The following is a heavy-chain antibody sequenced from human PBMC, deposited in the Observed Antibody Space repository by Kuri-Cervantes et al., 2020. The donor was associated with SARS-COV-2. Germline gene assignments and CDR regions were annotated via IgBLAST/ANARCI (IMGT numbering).Heavy chain of an antibody. CDR3: ARGLVVVPAAVDAFDI. CDR1: GGSISSYY. D-gene: IGHD2-2*01. J-gene: IGHJ3*02. V-gene: IGHV4-59*01. CDR2: IYYSGST. Sequence: GSLRLSCTVSGGSISSYYWSWIRQPPGKGLEWIGYIYYSGSTNYNPSLKSRVTISVDTSKNQFSLKLSSVTAADTAVYYCARGLVVVPAAVDAFDIWGQGTMVTVSS.